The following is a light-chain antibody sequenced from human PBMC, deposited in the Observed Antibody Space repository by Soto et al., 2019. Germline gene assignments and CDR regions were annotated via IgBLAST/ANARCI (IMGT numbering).Light chain of an antibody. V-gene: IGKV4-1*01. J-gene: IGKJ4*01. CDR2: WAS. Sequence: DIVMTQYPDSLAVSLGERATINCKSSQSVLYSSNSKNSLAWYQQKPGQPPKLLIYWASTRESGVPDRFSGSGSGTDFTLTISSLQAEDVAVYTCQQYYSTPLTFGGGTKVEIK. CDR1: QSVLYSSNSKNS. CDR3: QQYYSTPLT.